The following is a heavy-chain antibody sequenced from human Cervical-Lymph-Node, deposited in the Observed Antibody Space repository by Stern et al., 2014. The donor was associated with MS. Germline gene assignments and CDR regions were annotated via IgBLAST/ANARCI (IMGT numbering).Heavy chain of an antibody. V-gene: IGHV3-30*18. CDR3: ANAAALSCRSPSCYKAFEY. J-gene: IGHJ4*02. CDR2: ISYDGSDK. Sequence: DQLVESGGGVAQPGRSLRLSCAASGFTFSLSGMHWVRQAPGKGLDWVAGISYDGSDKYYGGSVQGRFTISRDNSKNTVYLQMNSLRAEDTAVYYCANAAALSCRSPSCYKAFEYWGQGILVTVSS. D-gene: IGHD2-2*02. CDR1: GFTFSLSG.